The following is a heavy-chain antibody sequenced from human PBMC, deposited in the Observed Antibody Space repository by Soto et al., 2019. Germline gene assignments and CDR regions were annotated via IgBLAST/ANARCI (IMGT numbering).Heavy chain of an antibody. J-gene: IGHJ5*02. Sequence: VVCMTVSCAAAGFTCSSYSMNWVRQAPGKGLEWVSSISSSSSYIYYADSEKGRFTISRDNSKSTLYLQMNSLRAEDTTVYYCAKDRPVKARSGSLSSWGQGTLVTGSS. V-gene: IGHV3-21*01. D-gene: IGHD1-26*01. CDR3: AKDRPVKARSGSLSS. CDR1: GFTCSSYS. CDR2: ISSSSSYI.